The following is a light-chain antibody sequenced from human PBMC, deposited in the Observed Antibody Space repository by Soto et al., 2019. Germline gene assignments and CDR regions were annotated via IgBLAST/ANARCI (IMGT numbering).Light chain of an antibody. V-gene: IGKV3-11*01. CDR3: QQRSNWPYT. J-gene: IGKJ2*01. CDR1: QSVSSY. Sequence: EIVLIQSPATLSLSPGERATLSCRASQSVSSYLAWYQQKPGQAPRLLIYESSNRATGIPARFSGSGSGTGFNLTISSLEPEDFADYYCQQRSNWPYTFGQGTKLEIK. CDR2: ESS.